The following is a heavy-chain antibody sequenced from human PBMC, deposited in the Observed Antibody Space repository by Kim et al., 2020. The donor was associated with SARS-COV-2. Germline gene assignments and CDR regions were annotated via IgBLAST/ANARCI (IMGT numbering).Heavy chain of an antibody. D-gene: IGHD2-8*01. Sequence: GGSLRLSCAASGFTFSDHYMDWVRQAPGKGLEWVGRIRNKAKSYTTEYAASVRGRFTISRDDSKNSLYLQMNSLKTEDSAVYYCVSIIEIMRGWGPGTLV. V-gene: IGHV3-72*01. J-gene: IGHJ4*02. CDR1: GFTFSDHY. CDR2: IRNKAKSYTT. CDR3: VSIIEIMRG.